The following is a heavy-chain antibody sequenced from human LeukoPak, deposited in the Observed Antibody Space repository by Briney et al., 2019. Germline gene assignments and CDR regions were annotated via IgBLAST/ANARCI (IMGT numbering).Heavy chain of an antibody. J-gene: IGHJ4*02. V-gene: IGHV4-31*03. CDR3: ARGDLHIAMLTGYSTTRFFDY. CDR2: IYYSGST. Sequence: PSQTLSLTCTVSGGSVSSGGYYWSWVRQHPGKGLEWIGYIYYSGSTYYNPSLKSRVTISVATSKNQCYLKLSSVTDADTAVYYCARGDLHIAMLTGYSTTRFFDYSGQGTPFTASS. D-gene: IGHD3-9*01. CDR1: GGSVSSGGYY.